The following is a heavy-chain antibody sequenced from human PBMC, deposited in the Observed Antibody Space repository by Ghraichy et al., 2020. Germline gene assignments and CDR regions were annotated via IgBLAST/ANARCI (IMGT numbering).Heavy chain of an antibody. J-gene: IGHJ4*02. V-gene: IGHV4-31*03. CDR2: IYYSGST. CDR3: AQYNWNYRYFDY. CDR1: GGSISSGGYY. D-gene: IGHD1-7*01. Sequence: SLNISCTVSGGSISSGGYYWSWIRQHPGKGLEWIGYIYYSGSTYYNPSLKSRVTISVDTSKNQFSLKLSSVTAADTAVYYCAQYNWNYRYFDYWGQGTLVTVSS.